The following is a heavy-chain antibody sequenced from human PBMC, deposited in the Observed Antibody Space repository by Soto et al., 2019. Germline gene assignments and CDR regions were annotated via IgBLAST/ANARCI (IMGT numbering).Heavy chain of an antibody. CDR3: ARVTTASAEYFDY. CDR2: IYYSGST. V-gene: IGHV4-31*03. D-gene: IGHD4-17*01. Sequence: QVQLQESGPGLVKPSQTLSLTCTVSGGSISSGGYYWSWIRQHPGKGLEWIGYIYYSGSTYYNPSLKSRVTISVDTSKXQFSLKLXSVTAADTAXYYCARVTTASAEYFDYWGQGTLVTVSS. CDR1: GGSISSGGYY. J-gene: IGHJ4*02.